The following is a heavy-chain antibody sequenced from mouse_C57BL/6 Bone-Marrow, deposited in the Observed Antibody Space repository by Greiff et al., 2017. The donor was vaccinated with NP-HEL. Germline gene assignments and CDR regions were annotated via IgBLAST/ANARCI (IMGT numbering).Heavy chain of an antibody. CDR1: GFTFSDYG. J-gene: IGHJ3*01. D-gene: IGHD2-2*01. CDR3: ARLHYGYGGAWFAY. CDR2: ISNLAYSI. V-gene: IGHV5-15*01. Sequence: EVQVVESGGGLVQPGGSLKLSCAASGFTFSDYGMAWVRQAPRKGPEWVAFISNLAYSIYYADTVTGRFTISRENAKNTLYLEMSSLRSEDTAMYYCARLHYGYGGAWFAYWGQGTLVTVSA.